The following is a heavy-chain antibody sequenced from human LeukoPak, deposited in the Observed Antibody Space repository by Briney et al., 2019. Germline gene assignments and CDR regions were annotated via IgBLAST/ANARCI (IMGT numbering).Heavy chain of an antibody. V-gene: IGHV1-46*03. J-gene: IGHJ4*02. D-gene: IGHD1-1*01. CDR2: INPSGGST. CDR1: GYTFTSYY. Sequence: ASVKVSCKASGYTFTSYYMHGVREAPGQGLEWRGIINPSGGSTSYAQKFQGRVTMTRDTSTSTVYMELSSLRSEDTAVYYCARDTNDVRSYYFDYWGQGTLVTVSS. CDR3: ARDTNDVRSYYFDY.